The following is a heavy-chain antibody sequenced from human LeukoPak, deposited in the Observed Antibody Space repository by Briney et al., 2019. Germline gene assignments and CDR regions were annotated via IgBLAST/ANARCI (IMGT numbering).Heavy chain of an antibody. J-gene: IGHJ4*02. D-gene: IGHD1-26*01. CDR3: ARDLPVVGAPGFDY. CDR1: GFTLSSYW. CDR2: IKQDGSEK. Sequence: GGSLRLSCAASGFTLSSYWMSWVRQAPGKGLEWVANIKQDGSEKLYVDSLKGRFTISRDNAKNSLYLQMNSLRAEDTAVYYCARDLPVVGAPGFDYWGQGTPVTVSS. V-gene: IGHV3-7*01.